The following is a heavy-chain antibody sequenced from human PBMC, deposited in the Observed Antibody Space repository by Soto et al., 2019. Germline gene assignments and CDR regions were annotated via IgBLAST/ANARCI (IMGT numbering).Heavy chain of an antibody. CDR2: ISGSGGST. J-gene: IGHJ4*02. CDR3: AQGPQAARDFFDY. CDR1: GFTFSSYA. Sequence: EVQLLESGGGLVQPGGSLRLSCAASGFTFSSYAMSWVRQAPGKGLEWVSAISGSGGSTYYADSVKGRFTISRDNSKNTLYLQMNSLRAEDTAVYYCAQGPQAARDFFDYWGQGTLVTVSS. V-gene: IGHV3-23*01. D-gene: IGHD6-6*01.